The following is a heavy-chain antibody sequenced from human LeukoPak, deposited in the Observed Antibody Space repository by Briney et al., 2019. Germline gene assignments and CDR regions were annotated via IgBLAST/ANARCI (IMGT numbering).Heavy chain of an antibody. CDR1: GGSISSSSYY. CDR3: ARETNYYGSGSYSSFNWFDP. D-gene: IGHD3-10*01. Sequence: PSETLSLTCTVSGGSISSSSYYWGWIRQPPGKGLEWIGEINHSGSTNYNPSLKSRVTISVDTSKNQFSLKLSSVTAADTAVYYCARETNYYGSGSYSSFNWFDPWGQGTLVTVSS. CDR2: INHSGST. J-gene: IGHJ5*02. V-gene: IGHV4-39*07.